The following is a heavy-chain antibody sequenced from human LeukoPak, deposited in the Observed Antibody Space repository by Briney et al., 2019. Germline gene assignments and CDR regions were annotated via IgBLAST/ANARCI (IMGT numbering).Heavy chain of an antibody. CDR2: ISCSDGNT. J-gene: IGHJ4*02. CDR3: AKRGVVIRVILVGFHKEAYYFDS. CDR1: GITLSNYG. V-gene: IGHV3-23*01. D-gene: IGHD3-22*01. Sequence: GGSLRLSCAVSGITLSNYGMSWVRQAPGKGLEWVSDISCSDGNTYYADSVKGRFTISRDNSKNTLYLQMNSLRAEDTAVYCCAKRGVVIRVILVGFHKEAYYFDSWGQGALVTVSS.